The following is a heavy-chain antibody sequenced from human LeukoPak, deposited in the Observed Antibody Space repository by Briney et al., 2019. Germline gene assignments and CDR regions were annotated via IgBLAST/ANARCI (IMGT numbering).Heavy chain of an antibody. CDR3: AKGTYSDHPHYMDV. Sequence: GGSLGLSCAASGFTVSNYAMSWVRRAPGKGLEWVSAISASGGRTEYTDSGKGRFTISRDSSKNTLHLQMNSLRVEDTAVYYCAKGTYSDHPHYMDVWGKGTTVTVSS. CDR2: ISASGGRT. D-gene: IGHD4-17*01. V-gene: IGHV3-23*01. J-gene: IGHJ6*03. CDR1: GFTVSNYA.